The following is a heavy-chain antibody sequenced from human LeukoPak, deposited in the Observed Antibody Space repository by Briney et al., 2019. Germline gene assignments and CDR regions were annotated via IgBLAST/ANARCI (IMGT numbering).Heavy chain of an antibody. Sequence: SETLSFTCTVSGGSISGSSYYWGWIRQPPGKGLEWIGTIYYSGTTYYNPSLKSRVTISVDTSKNQFSLKLSSVTAADTAVYYCARPPSGGSYDGYFDYWGQGTLVTVSS. J-gene: IGHJ4*02. D-gene: IGHD1-26*01. CDR2: IYYSGTT. CDR3: ARPPSGGSYDGYFDY. CDR1: GGSISGSSYY. V-gene: IGHV4-39*01.